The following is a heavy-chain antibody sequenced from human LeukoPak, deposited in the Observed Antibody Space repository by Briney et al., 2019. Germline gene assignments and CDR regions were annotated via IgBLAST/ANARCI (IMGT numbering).Heavy chain of an antibody. CDR3: ARSYYYDSNIDY. V-gene: IGHV4-59*12. D-gene: IGHD3-22*01. CDR1: GGSISGYF. Sequence: SETLSLTCTVTGGSISGYFWSWIRQPPGKGLEWIGYIHYTGTTSYNPSLKSRVVILVDTSKNQFSLKLSSVTAADTAVYYCARSYYYDSNIDYWGQGTLVTVSP. CDR2: IHYTGTT. J-gene: IGHJ4*02.